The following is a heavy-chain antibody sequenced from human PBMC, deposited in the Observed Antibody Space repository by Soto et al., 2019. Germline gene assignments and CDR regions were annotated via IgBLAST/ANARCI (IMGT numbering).Heavy chain of an antibody. Sequence: SDTLSLTCTVSGGSISSYYWSWIRQPPGKGLEWIGYIYYSGSTNYNPSLKSRVTISVDTSKNQFSLKLSSVTAADTAVYYCARSSSSSSFDYWGQGTLVTVSS. D-gene: IGHD6-6*01. CDR3: ARSSSSSSFDY. V-gene: IGHV4-59*08. CDR1: GGSISSYY. CDR2: IYYSGST. J-gene: IGHJ4*02.